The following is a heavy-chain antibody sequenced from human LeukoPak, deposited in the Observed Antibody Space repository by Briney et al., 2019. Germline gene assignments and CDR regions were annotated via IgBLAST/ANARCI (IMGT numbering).Heavy chain of an antibody. V-gene: IGHV3-49*04. CDR3: TRVYCSSSTCYYGELDY. J-gene: IGHJ4*02. CDR2: IRSKAYGGTT. Sequence: GGSLRLSCTASGFTFGDYGMSWVRQAPGKGLEWVGFIRSKAYGGTTEYAASVKGRFTISRDDSKSIAYLQMNSLKTEDTAVYYCTRVYCSSSTCYYGELDYLGQGTLVTVSS. D-gene: IGHD2-2*01. CDR1: GFTFGDYG.